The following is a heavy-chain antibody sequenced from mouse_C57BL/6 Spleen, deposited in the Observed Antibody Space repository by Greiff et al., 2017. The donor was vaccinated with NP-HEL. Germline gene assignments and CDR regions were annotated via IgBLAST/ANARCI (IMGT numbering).Heavy chain of an antibody. V-gene: IGHV5-6*01. Sequence: EVQVVESGGDLVKPGGSLKLSCAASGFTFSSYGMSWVRQTPDKRLEWVATISSGGSYTYYPDSVKGRFTISRDNAKNTLYLQMSSLKSEDTAMYYCARQGYYGSSYLWYFDVWGTGTTVTVSS. J-gene: IGHJ1*03. CDR3: ARQGYYGSSYLWYFDV. CDR1: GFTFSSYG. CDR2: ISSGGSYT. D-gene: IGHD1-1*01.